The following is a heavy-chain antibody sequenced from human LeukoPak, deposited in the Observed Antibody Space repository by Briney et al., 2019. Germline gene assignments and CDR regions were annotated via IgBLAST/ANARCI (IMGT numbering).Heavy chain of an antibody. CDR1: GGSISSYY. CDR3: ARTYGSGSYYMDY. J-gene: IGHJ4*02. Sequence: PSETLSLTCTVSGGSISSYYWSWIRQPPGKGLEWIGYIYTSGSTNYNPSLKSRVTISVDTSKNQFSLKLSPVTAADTAVYYCARTYGSGSYYMDYWGQGTLVTVSS. D-gene: IGHD3-10*01. V-gene: IGHV4-4*09. CDR2: IYTSGST.